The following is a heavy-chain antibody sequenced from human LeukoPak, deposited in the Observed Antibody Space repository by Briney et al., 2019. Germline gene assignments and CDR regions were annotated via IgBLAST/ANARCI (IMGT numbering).Heavy chain of an antibody. CDR1: GYTFTSYG. Sequence: ASVKVSCNASGYTFTSYGISWVRQAPGQGLEWMGWISAYNGNTNYAQKLQGRVTMTTDTSTSTAYMELRSLRSDDTAVYYCAKIILVATVTTSVGWFDPWGQGTLVTVSS. D-gene: IGHD4-17*01. V-gene: IGHV1-18*01. CDR2: ISAYNGNT. CDR3: AKIILVATVTTSVGWFDP. J-gene: IGHJ5*02.